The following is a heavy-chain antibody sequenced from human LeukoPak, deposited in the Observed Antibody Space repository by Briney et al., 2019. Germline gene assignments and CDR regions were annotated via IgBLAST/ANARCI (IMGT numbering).Heavy chain of an antibody. V-gene: IGHV1-2*02. CDR2: INTKSGRT. CDR1: GYSFTDYY. D-gene: IGHD3-3*01. J-gene: IGHJ5*02. CDR3: ARADFIDAGPYLIGP. Sequence: ASVRVSCKTSGYSFTDYYIHWVRQAPGQGLEWMGWINTKSGRTSSARKFQGRVTMTRDPSITTVYMDMAWLTSDDTAIYFRARADFIDAGPYLIGPWGQGALVTVSS.